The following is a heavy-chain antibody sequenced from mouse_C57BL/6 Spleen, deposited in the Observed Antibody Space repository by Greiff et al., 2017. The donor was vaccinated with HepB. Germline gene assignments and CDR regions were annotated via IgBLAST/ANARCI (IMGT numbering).Heavy chain of an antibody. CDR2: IYPGNGDT. CDR3: ARDDYDGFAY. J-gene: IGHJ3*01. Sequence: LQQSGAELVRPGASVKMSCKASGYTFTSYNMQWVKQTPRQGLEWIGAIYPGNGDTSYNQKFKGKATLTVDKSSSTAYMQLSSLTSEDSAVYFCARDDYDGFAYWGQGTLVTVSA. CDR1: GYTFTSYN. V-gene: IGHV1-12*01. D-gene: IGHD2-4*01.